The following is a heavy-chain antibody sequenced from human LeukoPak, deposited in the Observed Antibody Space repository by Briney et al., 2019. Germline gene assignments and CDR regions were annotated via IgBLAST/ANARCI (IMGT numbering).Heavy chain of an antibody. D-gene: IGHD6-13*01. CDR3: ARGPGYSSSWLFDY. V-gene: IGHV4-59*01. J-gene: IGHJ4*02. CDR1: GASINKDY. Sequence: SETLSLTCTVSGASINKDYWAWIRQPPGKGLEWIGYIYYSGSTNYNPSLKSRVTISVDTSKNQFSLKLSSVTAADTAVYYCARGPGYSSSWLFDYWGQGTLVTVSS. CDR2: IYYSGST.